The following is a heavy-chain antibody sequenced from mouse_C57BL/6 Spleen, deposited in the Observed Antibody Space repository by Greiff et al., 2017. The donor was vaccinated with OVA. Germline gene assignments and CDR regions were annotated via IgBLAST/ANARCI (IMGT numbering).Heavy chain of an antibody. J-gene: IGHJ1*03. Sequence: VQLQQPGAELVKPGASVKLSCKASGYTFTSYWMQWVKQRPGQGLEWIGEIDPSDSYTNYNQKFKGKATLTVDTSSSTAYMQLSSLTSEDSAVYYGARFFVWGTGTTVTVSS. CDR3: ARFFV. V-gene: IGHV1-50*01. CDR1: GYTFTSYW. CDR2: IDPSDSYT.